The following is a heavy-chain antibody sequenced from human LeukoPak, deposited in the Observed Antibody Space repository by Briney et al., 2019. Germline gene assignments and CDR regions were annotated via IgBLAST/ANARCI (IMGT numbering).Heavy chain of an antibody. J-gene: IGHJ6*03. D-gene: IGHD6-13*01. Sequence: GGSLRLSCAASGFTFDDYAMHWVRQAPGKGLEWVSLISWDGGYTYYAHSVKGRFTISRDNSKNSLYLQMNSLRAEDTALYYCVKDKVAAVGAYSYYYMDVWGKGTTVTVSS. CDR2: ISWDGGYT. CDR1: GFTFDDYA. CDR3: VKDKVAAVGAYSYYYMDV. V-gene: IGHV3-43D*03.